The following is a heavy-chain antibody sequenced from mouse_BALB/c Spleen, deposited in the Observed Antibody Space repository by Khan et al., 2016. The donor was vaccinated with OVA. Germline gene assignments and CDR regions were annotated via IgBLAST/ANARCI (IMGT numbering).Heavy chain of an antibody. CDR1: GYTFTSHT. J-gene: IGHJ4*01. D-gene: IGHD2-14*01. CDR2: INPKSDYT. Sequence: QIQLVQSGAELARPGASVKMSCKASGYTFTSHTMHWVKQRPGQGLEWIGYINPKSDYTQYNQEFNEKATLSADISSSTAYMQLSSLNSEDSAVYYCARRTTEYALDYWGQGTSVTVSS. CDR3: ARRTTEYALDY. V-gene: IGHV1-4*01.